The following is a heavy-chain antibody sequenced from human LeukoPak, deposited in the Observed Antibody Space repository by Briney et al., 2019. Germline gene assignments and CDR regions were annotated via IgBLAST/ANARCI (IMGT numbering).Heavy chain of an antibody. D-gene: IGHD4-23*01. CDR1: GGTFSSYT. CDR2: IIPILGIA. V-gene: IGHV1-69*02. Sequence: SVKVSCKASGGTFSSYTISWVRQAPGQGLEWMGRIIPILGIANYAQKFQGRVTITADKSTSTAYMELSSLRSEDTAVYYCARSKTPDNAPDYWGQGTLVTVSS. J-gene: IGHJ4*02. CDR3: ARSKTPDNAPDY.